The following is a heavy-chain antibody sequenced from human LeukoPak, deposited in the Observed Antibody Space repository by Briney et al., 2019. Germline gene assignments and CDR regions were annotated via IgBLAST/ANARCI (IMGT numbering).Heavy chain of an antibody. J-gene: IGHJ4*02. Sequence: ASVKVSCKASGYTFTSYYMHWVRQAPGQGLEWMGIINPSGGSTSYAQKFQGRVTMTRDTSTSTVYMELSSLRSEDTAVYYCARDTGGHSSSSYYFDYWGQGTLVTVSS. CDR1: GYTFTSYY. CDR2: INPSGGST. V-gene: IGHV1-46*01. D-gene: IGHD6-13*01. CDR3: ARDTGGHSSSSYYFDY.